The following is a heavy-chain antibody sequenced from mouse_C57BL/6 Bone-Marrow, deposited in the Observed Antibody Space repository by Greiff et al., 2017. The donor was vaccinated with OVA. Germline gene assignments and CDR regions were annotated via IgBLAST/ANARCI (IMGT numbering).Heavy chain of an antibody. CDR2: ISSGGDYI. V-gene: IGHV5-9-1*02. CDR1: GFTFSSYA. CDR3: TRLLDAMDY. Sequence: DVMLVESGEGLVKPGGSLKLSCAASGFTFSSYAMSWVRQTPEKRLEWVAYISSGGDYIYYADTVKGRFTISRDNARNTLYLQMSSLKSEDTVMYYCTRLLDAMDYWGQGTSVTVSS. D-gene: IGHD2-1*01. J-gene: IGHJ4*01.